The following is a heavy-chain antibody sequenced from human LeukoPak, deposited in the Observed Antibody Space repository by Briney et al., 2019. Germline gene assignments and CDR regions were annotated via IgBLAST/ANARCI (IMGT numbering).Heavy chain of an antibody. V-gene: IGHV3-23*01. CDR3: AKGRTLVGGSTRSYGY. CDR2: ISANGGDT. J-gene: IGHJ4*02. CDR1: GFTFTSYS. D-gene: IGHD1-26*01. Sequence: PGGSLRLSCAASGFTFTSYSMSWVRQAPGKGLEWVSVISANGGDTFYADSVKGRFTISRDNYKNTLYLQMNSLRVEDTAVYYCAKGRTLVGGSTRSYGYWGQGTLVTVSS.